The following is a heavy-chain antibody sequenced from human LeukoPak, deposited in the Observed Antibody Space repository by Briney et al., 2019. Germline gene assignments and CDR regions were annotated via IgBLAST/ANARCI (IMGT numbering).Heavy chain of an antibody. CDR2: ISGSGGST. CDR1: GFTFSNYA. CDR3: AKDLIVVVVAATPFDY. V-gene: IGHV3-23*01. J-gene: IGHJ4*02. Sequence: PGGSLRLSCAASGFTFSNYAMSWVRQAPGKGLEWVSAISGSGGSTYYADSVKGRFTISRDNSKNTLYLQMNSLRAEDTAVYYCAKDLIVVVVAATPFDYWGQGTLVTVSS. D-gene: IGHD2-15*01.